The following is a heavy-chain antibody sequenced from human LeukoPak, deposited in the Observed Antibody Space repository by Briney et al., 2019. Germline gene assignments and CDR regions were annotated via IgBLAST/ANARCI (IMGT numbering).Heavy chain of an antibody. D-gene: IGHD1-1*01. V-gene: IGHV3-23*01. CDR1: GFTFSSYT. J-gene: IGHJ4*02. Sequence: GGSLRLSCAASGFTFSSYTMSWVRQAPGKGPEWVSVISASGGTTYYADSVKGRFTISRDNSKNTLYLQMDSLRAGDTAVYYCAKFGRLERSHFDYWGQGTLVTVSS. CDR3: AKFGRLERSHFDY. CDR2: ISASGGTT.